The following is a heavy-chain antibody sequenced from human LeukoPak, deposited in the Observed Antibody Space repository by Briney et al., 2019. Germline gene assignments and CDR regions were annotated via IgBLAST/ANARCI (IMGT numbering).Heavy chain of an antibody. CDR2: ISSGGSTI. J-gene: IGHJ4*02. V-gene: IGHV3-11*04. Sequence: KPGGSLRLSWAASGFTFSDYYMSWIRQAPGKGLEWVSYISSGGSTIYYADSVTCRFTICRDNAKNSLYLQMNSLRAEDTAVYYCARVGDYYDSSGYYLKDYWGQGTLVTVSS. CDR1: GFTFSDYY. CDR3: ARVGDYYDSSGYYLKDY. D-gene: IGHD3-22*01.